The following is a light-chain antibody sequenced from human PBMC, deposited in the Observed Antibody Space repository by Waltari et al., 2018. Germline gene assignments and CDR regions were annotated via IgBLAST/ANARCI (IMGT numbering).Light chain of an antibody. J-gene: IGKJ1*01. Sequence: EIVMTQSPAPLSVSAGERTTLSCRASQSVRSNLAWYQQKPGQPPRLLIYEASTRATGIPSRFSGSGWGTEFTLTINSLQSEDLAIYYCQQYHIWWTFGQGTKVEIK. CDR2: EAS. CDR1: QSVRSN. CDR3: QQYHIWWT. V-gene: IGKV3-15*01.